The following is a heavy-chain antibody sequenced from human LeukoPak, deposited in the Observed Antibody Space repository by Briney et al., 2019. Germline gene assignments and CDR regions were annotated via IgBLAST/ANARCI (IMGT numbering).Heavy chain of an antibody. J-gene: IGHJ4*02. CDR2: ISGYNGNT. V-gene: IGHV1-18*01. CDR1: DYTYTSYG. CDR3: ARGLSDYYYDSSGYPL. D-gene: IGHD3-22*01. Sequence: ASVKVSCKASDYTYTSYGISWVRQAPGQGLEWMGWISGYNGNTNYAQKFQARVTMTTDTSTTTAYMELRSLRSDDTAVYYCARGLSDYYYDSSGYPLWGQGTLVTVSS.